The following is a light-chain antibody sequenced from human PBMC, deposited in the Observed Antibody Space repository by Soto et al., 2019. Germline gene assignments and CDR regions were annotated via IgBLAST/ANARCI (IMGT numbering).Light chain of an antibody. V-gene: IGLV2-11*01. CDR1: ISDVGGYDF. CDR2: DVS. CDR3: CSYAGDLAL. J-gene: IGLJ2*01. Sequence: HSVLTQPRSVSVSPGQSVTISCTGTISDVGGYDFVSWYQQHPGKAPKLMISDVSKRPSGVPDRFSGSKSGNTASLTISGLQAEDEADYYCCSYAGDLALYGGGTKVNVL.